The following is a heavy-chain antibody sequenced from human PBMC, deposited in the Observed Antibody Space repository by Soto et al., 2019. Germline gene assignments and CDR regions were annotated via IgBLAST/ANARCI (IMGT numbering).Heavy chain of an antibody. CDR3: ASGQAGWSYSDY. CDR2: IRSTAYGATT. Sequence: GGSLRLSCTDSGFNFRDHAMIWVRQAPGIGLESVGFIRSTAYGATTEYAATVKGRFTISRDDSKAIAYLQMNSLRTEDTAVYFSASGQAGWSYSDYWGQGALVTVSS. J-gene: IGHJ4*02. CDR1: GFNFRDHA. D-gene: IGHD1-26*01. V-gene: IGHV3-49*04.